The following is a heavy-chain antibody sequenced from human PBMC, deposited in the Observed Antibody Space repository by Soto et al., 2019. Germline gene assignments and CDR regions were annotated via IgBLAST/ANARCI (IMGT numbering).Heavy chain of an antibody. J-gene: IGHJ5*02. V-gene: IGHV4-34*01. CDR1: GGSFSGYY. CDR2: INHSGST. CDR3: ARGKGYCSSTSCYEDNWFDP. D-gene: IGHD2-2*01. Sequence: SETLSLTCAVYGGSFSGYYWSWIRQPPGKGLEWIGEINHSGSTNYNPSLKSRVTISVDTSKNQFSLKLSSVTAADTAVYYCARGKGYCSSTSCYEDNWFDPWGQGTLVTVSS.